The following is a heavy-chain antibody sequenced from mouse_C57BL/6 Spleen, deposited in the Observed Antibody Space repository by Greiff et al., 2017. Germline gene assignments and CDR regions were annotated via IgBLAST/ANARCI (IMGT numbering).Heavy chain of an antibody. CDR3: TREGCSELRWAMDC. CDR2: ISDGGSYT. Sequence: EVQLVESGGGLVKPGGSLKLSCAASGFTFSSYAMSWVRQTPEKRLEWVATISDGGSYTYYPDNVKGRLTISRDNAKNDLYLQMSHLKSEDTAMYYCTREGCSELRWAMDCWGQGATVTVSS. J-gene: IGHJ4*01. CDR1: GFTFSSYA. V-gene: IGHV5-4*01. D-gene: IGHD2-3*01.